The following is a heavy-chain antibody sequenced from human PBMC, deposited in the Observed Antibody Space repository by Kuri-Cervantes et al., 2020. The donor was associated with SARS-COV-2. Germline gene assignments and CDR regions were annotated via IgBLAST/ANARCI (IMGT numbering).Heavy chain of an antibody. D-gene: IGHD2-2*01. J-gene: IGHJ4*02. CDR2: INPNSGGT. V-gene: IGHV1-2*02. CDR1: GHTFTGYY. CDR3: ARACSSTSCYFSEFDY. Sequence: ASVKVSCKASGHTFTGYYMHWVRQAPGQGLEWMGWINPNSGGTNYAQKFQGRVTMTRDTSISTAYMELSRLRSDDTAVYYCARACSSTSCYFSEFDYWGQGTLVTVSS.